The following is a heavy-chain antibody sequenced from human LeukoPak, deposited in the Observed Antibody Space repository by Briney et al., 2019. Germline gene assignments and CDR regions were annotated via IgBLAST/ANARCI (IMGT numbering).Heavy chain of an antibody. CDR3: ARGRRWLQFNWFDP. CDR1: GYTFTSYD. J-gene: IGHJ5*02. Sequence: ASVKVSCKASGYTFTSYDINWVRQATGQGLEWMGRMNPNSGNTGYAQKFQGRVTMTRNTSISTAYMELSSLRSGDTAVYYCARGRRWLQFNWFDPWGQGTLVTVSS. D-gene: IGHD5-24*01. CDR2: MNPNSGNT. V-gene: IGHV1-8*01.